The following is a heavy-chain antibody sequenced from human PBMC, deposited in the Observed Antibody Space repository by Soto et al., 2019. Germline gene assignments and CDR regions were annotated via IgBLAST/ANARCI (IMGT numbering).Heavy chain of an antibody. D-gene: IGHD1-1*01. CDR2: IYYSGST. J-gene: IGHJ4*02. V-gene: IGHV4-59*12. CDR3: ARGATGTGDFDF. CDR1: GGSISSYY. Sequence: SSGTLSLTCTVSGGSISSYYWSWVRQPPGKGLEWIGYIYYSGSTNYNPSLKSRVTISVDTSKNQFSLKLSSVTAADTAVYYCARGATGTGDFDFWGQGTLVTV.